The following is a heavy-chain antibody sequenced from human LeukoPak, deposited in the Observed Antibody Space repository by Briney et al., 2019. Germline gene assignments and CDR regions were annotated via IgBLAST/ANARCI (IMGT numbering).Heavy chain of an antibody. Sequence: GGSLRLSCAASGFTFSNAWMSWVRQAPGKGLEWVGRIKIKTDGGTTDYAAPVKGRFTISRDDSKNTLYLQMNSLKTEDTAVYYCTTEPTYYYDSSGYSEFDYWGQGTLVTVSS. CDR2: IKIKTDGGTT. CDR3: TTEPTYYYDSSGYSEFDY. CDR1: GFTFSNAW. J-gene: IGHJ4*02. D-gene: IGHD3-22*01. V-gene: IGHV3-15*01.